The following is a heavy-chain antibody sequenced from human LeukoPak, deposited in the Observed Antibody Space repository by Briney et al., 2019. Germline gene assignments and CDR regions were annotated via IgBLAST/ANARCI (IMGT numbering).Heavy chain of an antibody. Sequence: SETLSLTCTVSGGSISSSYYYWGWIRQPPGKGLEWIGSIYYSGSTYYNPSLKSRVTISVDTSKNQFSLKLRSVTAADTAVYYCARGLLRKAARYFDYWGQGTLVTVSS. CDR1: GGSISSSYYY. CDR3: ARGLLRKAARYFDY. CDR2: IYYSGST. V-gene: IGHV4-39*01. D-gene: IGHD6-6*01. J-gene: IGHJ4*02.